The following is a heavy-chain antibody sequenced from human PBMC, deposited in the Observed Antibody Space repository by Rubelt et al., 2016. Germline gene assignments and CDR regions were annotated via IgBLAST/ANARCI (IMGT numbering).Heavy chain of an antibody. Sequence: QLQLQESGPGLVKPSETLSLTCTVSVGSISSNSYYWGWIRQPPGKGLEWIGSIYYSGITYYNPSLKRRVTISVDTSKNQFSLKLSSVTAAETAVYYCARVNIVVGASANFDYWGQGTLVTVSS. J-gene: IGHJ4*02. CDR1: VGSISSNSYY. V-gene: IGHV4-39*07. D-gene: IGHD2-2*01. CDR2: IYYSGIT. CDR3: ARVNIVVGASANFDY.